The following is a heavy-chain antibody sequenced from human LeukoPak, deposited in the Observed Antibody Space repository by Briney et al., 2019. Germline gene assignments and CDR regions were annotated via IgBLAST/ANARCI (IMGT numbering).Heavy chain of an antibody. CDR1: GFTVSSNY. D-gene: IGHD5-12*01. V-gene: IGHV3-66*01. CDR2: IYSGGGT. Sequence: PGGSLRLSCAASGFTVSSNYMSWVRQAPGKGLEWVSVIYSGGGTYYAESVKGRFTISRDNSKNTLYLQMNSLRAEDTAVYYCARDLGYSGCDKEGYWGQGTLVTVSS. CDR3: ARDLGYSGCDKEGY. J-gene: IGHJ4*02.